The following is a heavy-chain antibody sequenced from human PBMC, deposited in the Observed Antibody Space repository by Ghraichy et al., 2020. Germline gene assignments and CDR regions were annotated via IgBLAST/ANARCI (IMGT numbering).Heavy chain of an antibody. D-gene: IGHD6-13*01. Sequence: SETLSLTCTVYGGSFGVYYWSWIRQPPGMGLEWIGEINHSGSTNYNPSLKSRVTISIDTSKNQFSLKLTSVTAADTAVYYCATPVGQAAENFDFWGQGSLVTVSS. V-gene: IGHV4-34*01. J-gene: IGHJ4*02. CDR2: INHSGST. CDR1: GGSFGVYY. CDR3: ATPVGQAAENFDF.